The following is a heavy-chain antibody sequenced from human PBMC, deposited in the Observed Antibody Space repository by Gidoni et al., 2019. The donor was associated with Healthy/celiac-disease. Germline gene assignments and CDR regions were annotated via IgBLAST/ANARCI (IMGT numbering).Heavy chain of an antibody. CDR2: ISYDGSNK. V-gene: IGHV3-30*04. CDR3: ARESRPDSFFDY. CDR1: GFTFSSYA. J-gene: IGHJ4*02. D-gene: IGHD3-22*01. Sequence: QVQLVESGGGVVQPGRSLRLSCAASGFTFSSYAMHWVRQAPGKGLEWVAVISYDGSNKYYADSVKGRFTISRDNSKNTLYLQMNSLRAEDTAVYYCARESRPDSFFDYWGQGTLVTVSS.